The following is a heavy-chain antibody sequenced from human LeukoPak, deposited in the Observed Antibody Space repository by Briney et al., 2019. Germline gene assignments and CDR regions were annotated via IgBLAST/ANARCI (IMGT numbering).Heavy chain of an antibody. Sequence: KPSETLSLTCTVSGVSISINYFYWAWIRQPPGKGLELIGYVHHTGSTFHNSSLKSRVTISADTSQNQFSLSLTSVTAADTAVYYCATLGLLRGAGFNLATHFDYWGQGTLVAVSS. CDR2: VHHTGST. J-gene: IGHJ4*02. V-gene: IGHV4-39*01. D-gene: IGHD1-26*01. CDR3: ATLGLLRGAGFNLATHFDY. CDR1: GVSISINYFY.